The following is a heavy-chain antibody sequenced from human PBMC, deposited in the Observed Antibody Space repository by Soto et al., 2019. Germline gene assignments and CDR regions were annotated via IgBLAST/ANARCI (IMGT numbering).Heavy chain of an antibody. Sequence: QITLKESGPPLVKPTQTLTLTCTFSGFSVTTGGVGVAWIRQSPGKALEWLALIYGDDDKRYSPFLQSRVTITKDTSKNQVVLTMTNMDPVDTATYYCAHKGGRGAGMDVWGQGTTVTVSS. D-gene: IGHD2-15*01. V-gene: IGHV2-5*02. CDR1: GFSVTTGGVG. CDR3: AHKGGRGAGMDV. J-gene: IGHJ6*02. CDR2: IYGDDDK.